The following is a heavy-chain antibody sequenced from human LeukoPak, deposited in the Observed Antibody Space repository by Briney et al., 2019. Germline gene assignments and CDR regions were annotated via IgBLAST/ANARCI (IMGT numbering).Heavy chain of an antibody. J-gene: IGHJ4*02. CDR3: ARTYGDPRRGYFDY. D-gene: IGHD4-17*01. V-gene: IGHV4-59*08. CDR2: IYYTGST. CDR1: SGSISHYY. Sequence: SETLSLTCTVSSGSISHYYWSWIRQPPEKGLEWIGYIYYTGSTNYDPSLKSRLTMSVDTSKNQFSLNLSSVTAADTAVYYCARTYGDPRRGYFDYWGQGTLVTVSS.